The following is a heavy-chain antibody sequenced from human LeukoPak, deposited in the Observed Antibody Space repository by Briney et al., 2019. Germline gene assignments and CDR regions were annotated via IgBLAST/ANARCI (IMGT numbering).Heavy chain of an antibody. CDR1: GGSISSYY. J-gene: IGHJ3*02. Sequence: PSETLSLTCTVSGGSISSYYWSWIRQPAGKGLEWIGRIYTSGSTNYNPSLKSGVTMSVDTSKNQSSLKLSSVTAADTAVYYCARGDYGDKTYAFDIWGQGTMVTVSS. CDR2: IYTSGST. V-gene: IGHV4-4*07. D-gene: IGHD4-17*01. CDR3: ARGDYGDKTYAFDI.